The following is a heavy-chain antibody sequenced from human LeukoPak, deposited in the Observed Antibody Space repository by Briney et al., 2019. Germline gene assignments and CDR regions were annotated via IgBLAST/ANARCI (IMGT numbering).Heavy chain of an antibody. J-gene: IGHJ4*02. D-gene: IGHD1-14*01. V-gene: IGHV3-7*01. Sequence: GGSLRLSCAVSGFTFSGFWMSWSRQAPGKGLEWVASINSDGSEGYYADVVKGRFTASRDNTKNTWSLEMNSLRAEDTAVYYCATQQGGNPAYWGQGTLVTVSS. CDR3: ATQQGGNPAY. CDR1: GFTFSGFW. CDR2: INSDGSEG.